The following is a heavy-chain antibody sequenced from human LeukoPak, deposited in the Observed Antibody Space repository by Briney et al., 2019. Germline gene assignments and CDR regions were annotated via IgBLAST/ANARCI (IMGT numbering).Heavy chain of an antibody. Sequence: GGSLRLSCAASGFTFSSYWMSWVRQAPGKGLEWMASIKQDASETRYEDSVKGRFTILRDNTETSLFLHMNSLRAEDTAVYYCARYGLGDTFDIWGHGTVVTVSS. J-gene: IGHJ3*02. CDR2: IKQDASET. CDR3: ARYGLGDTFDI. V-gene: IGHV3-7*01. CDR1: GFTFSSYW. D-gene: IGHD4-17*01.